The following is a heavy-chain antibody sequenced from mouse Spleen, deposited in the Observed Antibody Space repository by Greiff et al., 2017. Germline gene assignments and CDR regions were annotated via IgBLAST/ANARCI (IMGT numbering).Heavy chain of an antibody. V-gene: IGHV2-2*01. CDR3: ARSHYYAMDY. Sequence: VKLVESGPGLVQPSQSLSITCTVSGFSLTSYGVHWVRQSPGKGLEWLGVIWSGGSTDYNAAFISRLSISKDNSKSQVFLKMNSLQTDDTARYYCARSHYYAMDYWGQGTSVTVSS. CDR2: IWSGGST. CDR1: GFSLTSYG. J-gene: IGHJ4*01.